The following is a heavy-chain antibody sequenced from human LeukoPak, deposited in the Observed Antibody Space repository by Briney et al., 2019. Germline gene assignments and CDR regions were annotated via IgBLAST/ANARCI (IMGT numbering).Heavy chain of an antibody. Sequence: ASVKVSCKASAYTFTSYTMHWVRQAPGQRLEWMGWINVGNGKTKYSQKFQGRVSITRDTSASTAYMELSSLRSEDTAVYYCARTSDVLTGFISSYFFDYWGQGTLVTVSS. D-gene: IGHD3-9*01. V-gene: IGHV1-3*01. J-gene: IGHJ4*02. CDR2: INVGNGKT. CDR1: AYTFTSYT. CDR3: ARTSDVLTGFISSYFFDY.